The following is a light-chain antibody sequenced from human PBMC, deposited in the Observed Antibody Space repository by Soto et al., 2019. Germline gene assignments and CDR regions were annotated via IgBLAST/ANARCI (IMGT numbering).Light chain of an antibody. J-gene: IGKJ1*01. V-gene: IGKV3D-15*01. CDR1: QSVRSN. CDR3: QEYIQWPPGM. CDR2: GAS. Sequence: EVELTQSPDILSVSPGDTATLSCRASQSVRSNLAWYQQKPGQAPRLLIYGASTRATGIPARFSGTGSGTEFTLTISSLQSEDFAVYYCQEYIQWPPGMFGPGTKVDI.